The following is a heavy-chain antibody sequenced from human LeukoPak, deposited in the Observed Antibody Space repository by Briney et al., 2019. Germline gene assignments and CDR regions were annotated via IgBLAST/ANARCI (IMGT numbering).Heavy chain of an antibody. CDR3: AKNWGGLDY. Sequence: GGSLRLSCAASGFPFRDYAMTWVRQAPGKGLEWVSGISNSGDNTYYADSVKGRFIIFRGNSKNTLYLQMNSLRPDDTAVYYCAKNWGGLDYWGQGTLVTVSS. V-gene: IGHV3-23*01. CDR1: GFPFRDYA. CDR2: ISNSGDNT. J-gene: IGHJ4*02. D-gene: IGHD7-27*01.